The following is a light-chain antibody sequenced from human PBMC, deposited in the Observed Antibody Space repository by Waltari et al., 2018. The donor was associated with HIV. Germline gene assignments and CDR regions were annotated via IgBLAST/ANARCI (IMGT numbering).Light chain of an antibody. V-gene: IGLV2-14*01. CDR3: SSYTSSNTLVV. J-gene: IGLJ2*01. Sequence: QSALTQPASVSGSPGQSITISCTGTSSDVGGYNYVSWYQQHPGKAPKLMIYEVSNRPSGGSNRFSGSKSGNTASLTISGLQAEDEADYYGSSYTSSNTLVVFGGGTKLTVL. CDR1: SSDVGGYNY. CDR2: EVS.